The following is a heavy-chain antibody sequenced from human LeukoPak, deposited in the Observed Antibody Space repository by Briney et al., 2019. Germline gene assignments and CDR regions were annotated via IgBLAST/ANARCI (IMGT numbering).Heavy chain of an antibody. J-gene: IGHJ4*02. CDR3: ARPYDSNRDHSGYGY. Sequence: GGSLRLSCATSGFTFCDYRISCVRDAPGKGRERVANINQDGDEIYYVDSLQGRLTASRDNAKNLVYLQMNSLRAEDTAVYYCARPYDSNRDHSGYGYWGRGTLVTVSS. V-gene: IGHV3-7*02. CDR1: GFTFCDYR. D-gene: IGHD5-12*01. CDR2: INQDGDEI.